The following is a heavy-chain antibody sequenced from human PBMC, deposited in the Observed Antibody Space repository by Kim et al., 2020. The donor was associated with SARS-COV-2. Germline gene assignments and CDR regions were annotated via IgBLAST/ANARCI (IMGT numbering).Heavy chain of an antibody. V-gene: IGHV3-21*01. J-gene: IGHJ1*01. CDR3: ARDRYSSGWYHYVQH. D-gene: IGHD6-19*01. Sequence: DSVKGRCTISRDNAKNSLYLQMNSLRAEGTAVYYCARDRYSSGWYHYVQHWGQGTLVTVSS.